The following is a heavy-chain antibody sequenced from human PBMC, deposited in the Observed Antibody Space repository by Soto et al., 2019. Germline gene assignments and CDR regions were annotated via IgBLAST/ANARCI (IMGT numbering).Heavy chain of an antibody. CDR1: GYTFTSYG. J-gene: IGHJ6*02. CDR3: AREDTRLASEYCSSTSCYFVGLHYYGMDV. CDR2: ISAYNGNT. D-gene: IGHD2-2*01. V-gene: IGHV1-18*01. Sequence: ASVKVSCKASGYTFTSYGISWVRQAPGQGLEWMGWISAYNGNTNYAQKLQGRVTMTTDTSTSTAYSELRSLRSDDTAVYYCAREDTRLASEYCSSTSCYFVGLHYYGMDVWGQGTTVTVSS.